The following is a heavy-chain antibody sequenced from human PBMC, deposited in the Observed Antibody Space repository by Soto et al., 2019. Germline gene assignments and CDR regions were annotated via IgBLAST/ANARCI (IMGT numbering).Heavy chain of an antibody. Sequence: PSEPLSLTCTVSGGSINTYYWNWIRQPAGKGLEWIGRVFSSGSTSHNPSLKSRLIISIDTSKNQFSLKVGSVTAADTAVYYCASSSLYGMDVWGQGTTVTVSS. V-gene: IGHV4-4*07. J-gene: IGHJ6*02. CDR1: GGSINTYY. CDR3: ASSSLYGMDV. CDR2: VFSSGST.